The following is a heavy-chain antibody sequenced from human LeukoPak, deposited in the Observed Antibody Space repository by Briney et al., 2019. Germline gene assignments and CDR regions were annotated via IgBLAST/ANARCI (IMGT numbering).Heavy chain of an antibody. V-gene: IGHV3-33*08. CDR2: IWYDGSNK. J-gene: IGHJ3*02. Sequence: GGSLRLSCAASGFTFSGSAMHWVRQAPGKGLEWVAVIWYDGSNKYYADSVKGRFTISRDNSKNTLYLQMNSLRIEDTAVYYCARETSGNYYGSFDIWGQGTMVTVSS. CDR3: ARETSGNYYGSFDI. CDR1: GFTFSGSA. D-gene: IGHD1-26*01.